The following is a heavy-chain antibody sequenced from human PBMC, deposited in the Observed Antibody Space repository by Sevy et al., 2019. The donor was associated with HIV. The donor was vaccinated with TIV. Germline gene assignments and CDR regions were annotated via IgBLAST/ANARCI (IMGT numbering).Heavy chain of an antibody. CDR2: INQDGSEI. CDR3: ARAMGV. J-gene: IGHJ6*02. Sequence: GGSLRLSCVGSGISISSHWMNWVRQSPGKGLEWVANINQDGSEIYYVDSVKGRFSISRDNAKNSGYLQMNFLGVEDSGVYYCARAMGVWGQGTTVTVSS. V-gene: IGHV3-7*01. CDR1: GISISSHW.